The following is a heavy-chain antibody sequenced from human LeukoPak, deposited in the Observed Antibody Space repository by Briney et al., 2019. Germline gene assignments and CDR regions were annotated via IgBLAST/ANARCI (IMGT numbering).Heavy chain of an antibody. Sequence: GGSLILSCAASGFTFSDYYMSWIRQAPGKGLEWVSYISSSSSYTNYADSVKGRFTISRDNAKNSLYLQMNSLRAEDTAVYYCASGPPFLKYFEYWGQGTLVTVSS. CDR2: ISSSSSYT. V-gene: IGHV3-11*06. J-gene: IGHJ4*02. D-gene: IGHD3-3*01. CDR3: ASGPPFLKYFEY. CDR1: GFTFSDYY.